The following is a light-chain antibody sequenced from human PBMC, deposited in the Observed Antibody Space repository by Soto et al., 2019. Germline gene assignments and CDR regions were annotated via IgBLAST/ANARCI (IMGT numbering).Light chain of an antibody. Sequence: SYELTQPHSVSVSPGQTASITCSGDKLGDKYASWYQQRPGQSPVLVIYQDSKRPSGIPERFSGSNSGNTATLTISGTQAMDEADYYCQAWDSSTAVFGTGTKVTVL. CDR3: QAWDSSTAV. V-gene: IGLV3-1*01. J-gene: IGLJ1*01. CDR1: KLGDKY. CDR2: QDS.